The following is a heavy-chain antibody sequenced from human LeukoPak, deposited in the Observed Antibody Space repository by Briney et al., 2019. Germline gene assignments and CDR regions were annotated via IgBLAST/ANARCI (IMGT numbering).Heavy chain of an antibody. J-gene: IGHJ4*02. CDR1: GYTLTELS. D-gene: IGHD3-22*01. CDR2: FDPEDGET. V-gene: IGHV1-24*01. Sequence: ASVKLSCKVSGYTLTELSMHWVRQAPGKGLEWMGGFDPEDGETIYAQKFQGRVTMTEDISTDTAYMELSSLRSEDTAVYYCATGNYYDSSGYYYFDYWGQGTLVTVSS. CDR3: ATGNYYDSSGYYYFDY.